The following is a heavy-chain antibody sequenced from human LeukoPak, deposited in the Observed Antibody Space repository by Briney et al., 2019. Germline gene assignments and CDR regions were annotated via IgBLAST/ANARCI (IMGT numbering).Heavy chain of an antibody. J-gene: IGHJ4*02. CDR2: ISSSSSYI. CDR1: GFTFSSYS. V-gene: IGHV3-21*01. Sequence: PGGSLRLSCAASGFTFSSYSMNWVRQAPGKGLEWVSSISSSSSYIYYADSVKGRFTISRDNAKNSLYLQMNSLRAEDTAVYYCARDNYYGSGTRKDIDYWGQGTLVTVS. CDR3: ARDNYYGSGTRKDIDY. D-gene: IGHD3-10*01.